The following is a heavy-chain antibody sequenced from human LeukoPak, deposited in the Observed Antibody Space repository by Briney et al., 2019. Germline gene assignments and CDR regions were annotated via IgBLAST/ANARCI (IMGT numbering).Heavy chain of an antibody. D-gene: IGHD3-22*01. J-gene: IGHJ3*01. V-gene: IGHV3-23*01. Sequence: GGSLRPSCPASGFTFSSYAMIWVRQAPGKGLEWVSVISGSGSSTDYADSVKGRFTISRDNSKNALYLQMNSLRVEDTAVYYCAKDPPRSRAIVDAFDVWGQGTMVTVSS. CDR1: GFTFSSYA. CDR3: AKDPPRSRAIVDAFDV. CDR2: ISGSGSST.